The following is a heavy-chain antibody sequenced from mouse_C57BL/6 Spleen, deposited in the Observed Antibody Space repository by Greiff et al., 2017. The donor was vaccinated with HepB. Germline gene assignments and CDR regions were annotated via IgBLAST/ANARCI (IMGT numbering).Heavy chain of an antibody. CDR2: ISSGGSYT. Sequence: EVMLVESGGDLVKPGGSLKLSCAASGFTFSSYGMSWVRQTPDKRLEWVATISSGGSYTYYPDSVKGRFTISRDNAKNTLYLQMSSLKSEDTAMYYCARHETTVVATDYYAMDYWGQGTSVTVSS. CDR3: ARHETTVVATDYYAMDY. V-gene: IGHV5-6*02. CDR1: GFTFSSYG. J-gene: IGHJ4*01. D-gene: IGHD1-1*01.